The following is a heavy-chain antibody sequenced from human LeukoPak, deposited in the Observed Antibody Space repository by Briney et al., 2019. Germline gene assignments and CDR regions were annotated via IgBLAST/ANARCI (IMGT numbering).Heavy chain of an antibody. V-gene: IGHV4-39*07. CDR3: ARARLLWFGARDYYGMDV. D-gene: IGHD3-10*01. J-gene: IGHJ6*02. CDR1: GGSISSYY. CDR2: IYYSGST. Sequence: PSETLSLTCTVSGGSISSYYWGWIRQPPGKGLEWIGSIYYSGSTYYNPSLKSRVTISVDTSKNQFSLKLSSVTAADTAVYYCARARLLWFGARDYYGMDVWGQGTTVTVSS.